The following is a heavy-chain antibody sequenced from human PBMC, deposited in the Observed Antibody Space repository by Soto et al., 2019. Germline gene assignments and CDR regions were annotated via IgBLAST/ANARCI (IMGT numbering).Heavy chain of an antibody. CDR3: ARARIPPRMFDS. Sequence: TLSLTCAVSGDSITSSHYWNWVRQSPGKGLEWIGESFHTGTTNYNPSLESRVIISVDPSTNQFSLKLTSVTAADTAVYYCARARIPPRMFDSWGREPWSPSPQ. CDR2: SFHTGTT. D-gene: IGHD2-15*01. J-gene: IGHJ4*02. CDR1: GDSITSSHY. V-gene: IGHV4-4*02.